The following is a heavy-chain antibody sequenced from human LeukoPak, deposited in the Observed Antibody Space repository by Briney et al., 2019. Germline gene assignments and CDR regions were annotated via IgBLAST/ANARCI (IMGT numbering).Heavy chain of an antibody. CDR1: GGSFSGYY. J-gene: IGHJ3*02. D-gene: IGHD5-12*01. V-gene: IGHV4-34*01. Sequence: PSETLSLTCAVYGGSFSGYYWSWIRQPPGKGLEWIGEINHSGSTNYNPSLKSRVTISVDTSKNQFSLKLSSVTAADTAVYYCARRIIVATNYDIWGQGTMVTVSS. CDR3: ARRIIVATNYDI. CDR2: INHSGST.